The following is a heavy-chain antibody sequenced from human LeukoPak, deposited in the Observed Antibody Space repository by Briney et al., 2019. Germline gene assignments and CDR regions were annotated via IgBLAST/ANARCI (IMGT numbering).Heavy chain of an antibody. CDR2: LAGSGATT. CDR3: ASGYYPNHYYYYMDV. V-gene: IGHV3-23*01. J-gene: IGHJ6*03. CDR1: GFAFSTYA. D-gene: IGHD3-22*01. Sequence: PGGSLRLSCAASGFAFSTYAMSWVRQAPGKGLEWVSTLAGSGATTFYADSVRGRFTISRDNSKNTLYLQMNSLRAEDTAVYYCASGYYPNHYYYYMDVWGKGTTVTVSS.